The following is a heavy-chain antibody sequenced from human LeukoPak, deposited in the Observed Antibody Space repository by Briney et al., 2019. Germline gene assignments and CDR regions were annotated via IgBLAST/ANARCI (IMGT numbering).Heavy chain of an antibody. CDR3: STTYYYDSSEGY. J-gene: IGHJ4*02. D-gene: IGHD3-22*01. CDR1: GFIVTNAW. CDR2: IQSKTDGGTT. Sequence: GGSLRLSCAASGFIVTNAWMNWVRQAPGKGLEWVGRIQSKTDGGTTDYAAPVKGRFTISRDDSKNTLYLQMNSLKTEDTAVYYCSTTYYYDSSEGYWGQGTLVTVSS. V-gene: IGHV3-15*07.